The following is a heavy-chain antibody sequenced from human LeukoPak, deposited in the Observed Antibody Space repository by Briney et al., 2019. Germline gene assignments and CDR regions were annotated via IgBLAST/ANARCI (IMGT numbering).Heavy chain of an antibody. CDR2: IFYSGST. J-gene: IGHJ4*02. CDR1: GASISNYY. CDR3: ARHWYDSSGVYQFDY. Sequence: SETLSLTCTVSGASISNYYWSWIRQPPGKGLGWIGYIFYSGSTSFNPPLERRVTISVDTSKNQFSLRLTSVTAADTAVYYCARHWYDSSGVYQFDYWGQGTLVTVSS. D-gene: IGHD3-22*01. V-gene: IGHV4-59*08.